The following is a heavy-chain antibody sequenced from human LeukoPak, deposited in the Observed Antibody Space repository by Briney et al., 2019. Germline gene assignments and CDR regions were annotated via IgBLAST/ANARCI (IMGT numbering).Heavy chain of an antibody. Sequence: PSGTLSLTCAVSGGSISSSNWWSWVRQPPGKGLEWIGEIYHVGDTNYNPSLKSRATISVDTSKNQFSLRLSSVTAADTAVYYCAKSNGYGLVDIWGQGTMVTVSS. CDR3: AKSNGYGLVDI. CDR1: GGSISSSNW. J-gene: IGHJ3*02. V-gene: IGHV4-4*02. D-gene: IGHD3-10*01. CDR2: IYHVGDT.